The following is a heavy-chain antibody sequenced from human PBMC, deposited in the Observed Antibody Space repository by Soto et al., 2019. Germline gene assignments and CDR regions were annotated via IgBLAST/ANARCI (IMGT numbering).Heavy chain of an antibody. CDR3: VSSRRYNWFDP. CDR1: GYTFTGYY. V-gene: IGHV1-2*02. Sequence: ASVRFSCKASGYTFTGYYMHWVRQAPGQGLEWMGWINPKSGDTKYAQKFQGRVTMTRDTSISTGYMELSRLRFDDTAVYYCVSSRRYNWFDPWGQGTLVTVSS. J-gene: IGHJ5*02. CDR2: INPKSGDT.